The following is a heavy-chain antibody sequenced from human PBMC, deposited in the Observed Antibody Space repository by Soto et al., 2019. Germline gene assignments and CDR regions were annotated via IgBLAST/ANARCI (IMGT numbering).Heavy chain of an antibody. V-gene: IGHV1-18*01. CDR1: GYTFSSYG. CDR3: ASGGYYDISGVRHYHLYGMNV. CDR2: VSPYGGYT. D-gene: IGHD3-22*01. J-gene: IGHJ6*02. Sequence: ASVKVSCKASGYTFSSYGINWVRQAPGQGLEWLGWVSPYGGYTNYAQILQGRVSITTDTSTNTAYMEVRSLRSDDTAMYYCASGGYYDISGVRHYHLYGMNVRGPGTTVTVFS.